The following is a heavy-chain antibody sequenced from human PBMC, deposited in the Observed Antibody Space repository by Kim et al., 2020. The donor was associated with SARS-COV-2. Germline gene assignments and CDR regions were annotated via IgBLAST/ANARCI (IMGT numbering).Heavy chain of an antibody. D-gene: IGHD7-27*01. CDR2: IYYGGNT. Sequence: SETLSLTCTVSGDSITSGGYYWNWIRQQPGKGLEWIGSIYYGGNTHYIPSLKSRLTISVDTSKNHFSRNLNSATAADTAVYYCARDDSLGGFDYWGQGILVTVSA. J-gene: IGHJ4*02. V-gene: IGHV4-31*03. CDR1: GDSITSGGYY. CDR3: ARDDSLGGFDY.